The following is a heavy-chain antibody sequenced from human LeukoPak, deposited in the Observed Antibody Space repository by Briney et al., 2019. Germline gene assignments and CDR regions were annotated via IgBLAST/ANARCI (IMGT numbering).Heavy chain of an antibody. CDR3: ARVSYSSSWYYHYMDV. Sequence: PSETLSLTCSVSGGSISSGSYYWGWIRQPPGKGLQWIGSVYYSGTTFYNPSLKSRVTISVDTSKNQFSLKLSSVTAADTAVYYCARVSYSSSWYYHYMDVWGKGTTVTVSS. CDR2: VYYSGTT. V-gene: IGHV4-39*07. J-gene: IGHJ6*03. CDR1: GGSISSGSYY. D-gene: IGHD6-13*01.